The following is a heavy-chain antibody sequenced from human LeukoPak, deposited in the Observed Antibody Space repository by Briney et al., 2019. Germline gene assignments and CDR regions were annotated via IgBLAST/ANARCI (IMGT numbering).Heavy chain of an antibody. CDR1: GFTFSSYS. J-gene: IGHJ4*02. CDR3: ASHYDSSGQFDY. V-gene: IGHV3-21*01. Sequence: GGSPRLSCAASGFTFSSYSMNWVRQAPGKGLEWVSSISSSSSYIYYADSVKGRFTISRDNAKNSLYLRMNSLRAEDTAVYYCASHYDSSGQFDYWGQGTLVTVSS. D-gene: IGHD3-22*01. CDR2: ISSSSSYI.